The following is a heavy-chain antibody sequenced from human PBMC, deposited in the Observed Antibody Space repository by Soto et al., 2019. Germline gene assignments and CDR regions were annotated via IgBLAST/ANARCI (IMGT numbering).Heavy chain of an antibody. Sequence: EVQLLESGGGLVQPGGSLRLSCAASGFTFSSYAMNWVRHAPGKRLEWVSAISGSGGSTYYADSVKGRFTISRDSFKSTLYLQMNSLSAEDTAVYYCAKGNSWSPALVLDIWCQGTMVTVSS. CDR3: AKGNSWSPALVLDI. CDR2: ISGSGGST. D-gene: IGHD1-7*01. CDR1: GFTFSSYA. V-gene: IGHV3-23*01. J-gene: IGHJ3*02.